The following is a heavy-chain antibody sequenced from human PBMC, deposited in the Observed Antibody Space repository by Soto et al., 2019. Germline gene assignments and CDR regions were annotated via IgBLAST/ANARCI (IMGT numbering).Heavy chain of an antibody. CDR3: ARDPYYDNTPLEAFFDF. CDR1: GYIFTNYY. V-gene: IGHV1-46*01. Sequence: GASVKVSCKASGYIFTNYYVHWVRQAPGQGLEWMGMINPNGGRTNYAQNFRDRVRMTSDTSTNTIYMELDSLRSEDTATYYCARDPYYDNTPLEAFFDFWGQGTLVTVSS. CDR2: INPNGGRT. D-gene: IGHD3-22*01. J-gene: IGHJ4*02.